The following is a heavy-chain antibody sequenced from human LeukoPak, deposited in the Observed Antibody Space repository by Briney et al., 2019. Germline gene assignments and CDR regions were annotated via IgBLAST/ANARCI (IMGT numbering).Heavy chain of an antibody. V-gene: IGHV3-43*02. D-gene: IGHD3-9*01. CDR1: GFTFDDYA. CDR2: ISDVGGIT. CDR3: AKDIPILTGPYGMDL. Sequence: GGSLRLSCAASGFTFDDYAMHWVRQAPGKGLEWVSLISDVGGITYYADSVKGRFTISRDNSKNSLNLQMNSLRTEDTALYYCAKDIPILTGPYGMDLWGQGTTVTVSS. J-gene: IGHJ6*02.